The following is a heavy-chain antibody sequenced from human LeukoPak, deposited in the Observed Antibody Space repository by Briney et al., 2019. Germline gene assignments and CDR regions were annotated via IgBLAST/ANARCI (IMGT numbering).Heavy chain of an antibody. CDR1: GGSISSGGYY. V-gene: IGHV4-30-2*01. CDR3: ARGEWELLTGGAFDI. CDR2: IYHSGST. D-gene: IGHD1-26*01. Sequence: SQTLSLTCTVSGGSISSGGYYWSWIRQPPGKGLEWIGYIYHSGSTYYNPSLKSRVTISVDRSKNQFSLKLSSVTAADTAVYYCARGEWELLTGGAFDIWGQGTMVTVSS. J-gene: IGHJ3*02.